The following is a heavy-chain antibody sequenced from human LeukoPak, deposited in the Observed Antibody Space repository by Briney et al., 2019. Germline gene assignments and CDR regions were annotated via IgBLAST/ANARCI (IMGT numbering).Heavy chain of an antibody. J-gene: IGHJ6*02. CDR3: ARAPPYSSASWGYYGMGV. Sequence: GGSLRLSCAASGFTFSSYDMHWVRQTTGKGLEWVSSIGIAGDTYYPGSVKGRFTISRENAKNSLYLQMNSLRAGDTAVYYCARAPPYSSASWGYYGMGVWGQGTTVTVFS. D-gene: IGHD6-6*01. CDR2: IGIAGDT. V-gene: IGHV3-13*01. CDR1: GFTFSSYD.